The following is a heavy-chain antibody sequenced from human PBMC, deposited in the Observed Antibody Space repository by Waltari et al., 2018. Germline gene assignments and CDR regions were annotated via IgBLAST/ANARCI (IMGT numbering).Heavy chain of an antibody. CDR3: ARVWGSYRSFDY. J-gene: IGHJ4*02. Sequence: EVQLVESGGGLVQPGGSLRLSCAASGFTFNSYAISWVRQAPGKGLEWVSALSASGDTIYDADSVKGRCTSSRDNARNTVYLQMSSLSAEDTAVYYCARVWGSYRSFDYWGQGTLVTVSS. V-gene: IGHV3-23*04. CDR2: LSASGDTI. CDR1: GFTFNSYA. D-gene: IGHD3-16*02.